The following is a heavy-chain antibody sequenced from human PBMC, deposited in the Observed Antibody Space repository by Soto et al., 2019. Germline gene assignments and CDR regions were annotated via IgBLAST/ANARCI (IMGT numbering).Heavy chain of an antibody. CDR2: MYNTGST. D-gene: IGHD2-21*02. Sequence: QVQLQESGPGLVKPSETLSLTCTVSGGTISRYYWSWIRQPPGKGLEWIGYMYNTGSTVYNPSFKSRVPLSLDTSKNQFSLKLNSVTAADTAVYYCARDLWGYCGTDCYPLDVWGQGTTVTVSS. CDR1: GGTISRYY. CDR3: ARDLWGYCGTDCYPLDV. J-gene: IGHJ6*02. V-gene: IGHV4-59*01.